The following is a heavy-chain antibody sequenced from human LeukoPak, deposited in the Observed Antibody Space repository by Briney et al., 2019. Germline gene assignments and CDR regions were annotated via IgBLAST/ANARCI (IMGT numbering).Heavy chain of an antibody. D-gene: IGHD6-19*01. J-gene: IGHJ5*02. V-gene: IGHV1-69*04. CDR3: AKRYSSGFDP. CDR1: GGTFSSYA. CDR2: IIPILGIA. Sequence: SVTVSCKASGGTFSSYAISWVRQAPGQGLEWMGRIIPILGIANYAQKFQGRVTITADKSTSTAYMELSSLRSEDTAVYYCAKRYSSGFDPWGQGTLVTVSS.